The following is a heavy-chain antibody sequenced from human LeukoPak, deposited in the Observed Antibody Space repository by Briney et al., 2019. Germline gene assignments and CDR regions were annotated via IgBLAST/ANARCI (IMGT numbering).Heavy chain of an antibody. D-gene: IGHD1-26*01. CDR1: GGTFSSYA. Sequence: SVKVSCKASGGTFSSYAISWVRQAPGQGLEWMGGIIPIFGTANYAQKSQGRVTITTDESTSTAYMELSSLRSEDTAVYYCARTSRGSGSYYSGFDYWGQGTLVTVSS. CDR2: IIPIFGTA. V-gene: IGHV1-69*05. CDR3: ARTSRGSGSYYSGFDY. J-gene: IGHJ4*02.